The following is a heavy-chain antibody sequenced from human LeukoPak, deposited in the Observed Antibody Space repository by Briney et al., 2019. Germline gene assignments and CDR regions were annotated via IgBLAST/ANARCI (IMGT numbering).Heavy chain of an antibody. CDR2: IWHDGSNK. CDR1: GFTFSSYG. Sequence: GGSLRLSCAASGFTFSSYGMHWVRQAPGKGLEWVVVIWHDGSNKYYADSVKGRFTISRDNSKNTLYLQMNSLRAEDTAVYYCARDSNWTFDYWGQGTLVTVSS. D-gene: IGHD1-20*01. CDR3: ARDSNWTFDY. V-gene: IGHV3-33*01. J-gene: IGHJ4*02.